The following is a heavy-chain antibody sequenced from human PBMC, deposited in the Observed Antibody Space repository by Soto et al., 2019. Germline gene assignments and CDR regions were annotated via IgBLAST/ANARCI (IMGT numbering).Heavy chain of an antibody. CDR2: TYYRTKWYY. D-gene: IGHD3-16*01. V-gene: IGHV6-1*01. CDR1: GDSVSSNHAT. CDR3: VILIGNSWLDS. J-gene: IGHJ5*01. Sequence: SQTLSLTCAISGDSVSSNHATCDWIRQSPSRGLEWLGRTYYRTKWYYDYALSVKSRITINPDTSNNQLSLQLNSVTPDDTAVYYCVILIGNSWLDSWGQGTLVPVSS.